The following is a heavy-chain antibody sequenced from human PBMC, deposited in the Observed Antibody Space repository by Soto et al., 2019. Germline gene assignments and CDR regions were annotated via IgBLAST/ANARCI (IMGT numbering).Heavy chain of an antibody. J-gene: IGHJ4*02. Sequence: EVRLVESGGGLVQAGGSLRLSCAASGFGFSNYWMTWFRQAPGRRLEWVANIKQDGSEKYYVDSVKGRFVISSDNAKNSLFLQMDSLRAEDTAVYYCTKSYGSGDLPPRWGQGTLVTVSS. V-gene: IGHV3-7*02. CDR1: GFGFSNYW. D-gene: IGHD3-10*01. CDR3: TKSYGSGDLPPR. CDR2: IKQDGSEK.